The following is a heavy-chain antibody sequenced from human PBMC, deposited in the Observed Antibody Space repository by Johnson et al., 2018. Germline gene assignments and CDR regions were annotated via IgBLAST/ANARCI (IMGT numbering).Heavy chain of an antibody. CDR3: ARIAVAGIYYYYYYGMDV. Sequence: QVQLVQSGAEVKKXGSSVKVSCKASGGTFSSYAISWVRQATGHGLEWMGWMNPNSGNTGYAQKFQGRVTMPRNTSLSTAYMELSSLRSADTAVYYCARIAVAGIYYYYYYGMDVWGQGTTVTVSS. J-gene: IGHJ6*02. CDR1: GGTFSSYA. V-gene: IGHV1-8*02. CDR2: MNPNSGNT. D-gene: IGHD6-19*01.